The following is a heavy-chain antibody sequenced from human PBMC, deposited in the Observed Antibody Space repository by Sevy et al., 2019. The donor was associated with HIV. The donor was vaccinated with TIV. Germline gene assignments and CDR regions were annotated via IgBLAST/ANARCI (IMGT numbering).Heavy chain of an antibody. Sequence: GGSLRLSCAASGFTFSSYAMNWVRQAPGKGLEWVSSINAISSNIYYADSVKGRFTISRDNAENSLYPQMNSVRAEDTAVYYCARDLFSGGNAVYGYWGQGTLVTVSS. D-gene: IGHD2-15*01. CDR1: GFTFSSYA. CDR2: INAISSNI. V-gene: IGHV3-21*01. J-gene: IGHJ4*02. CDR3: ARDLFSGGNAVYGY.